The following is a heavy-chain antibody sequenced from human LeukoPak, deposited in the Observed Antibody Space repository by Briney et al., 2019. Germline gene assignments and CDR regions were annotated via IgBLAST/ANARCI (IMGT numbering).Heavy chain of an antibody. CDR3: ARVRFGDY. D-gene: IGHD3-10*01. J-gene: IGHJ4*02. Sequence: GGSLRLSCAASGFTLSSYWMTWVRQAPGKGLEWVANIKQDGSEKYYMDSVKGRFTISRDNAKNSLYLQMNSLRAEDAAVYYCARVRFGDYWGQGTLVTVSS. CDR2: IKQDGSEK. V-gene: IGHV3-7*01. CDR1: GFTLSSYW.